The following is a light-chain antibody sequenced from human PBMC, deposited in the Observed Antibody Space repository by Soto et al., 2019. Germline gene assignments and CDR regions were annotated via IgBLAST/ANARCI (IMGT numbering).Light chain of an antibody. V-gene: IGKV1-39*01. CDR1: QSIGGF. J-gene: IGKJ4*01. CDR3: QQSYSTPLT. CDR2: AAS. Sequence: DIQMTQSPSSLSVSVVERVTITCRASQSIGGFLNWYQQKLGKAPKLLIYAASSLQSGVPSRFSGSGSGTDFTLTISSLQPEDFATYYCQQSYSTPLTFGGGTKVDIK.